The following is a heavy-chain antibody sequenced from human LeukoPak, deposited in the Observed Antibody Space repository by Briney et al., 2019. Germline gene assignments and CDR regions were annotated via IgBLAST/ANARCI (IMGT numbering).Heavy chain of an antibody. CDR1: GGSFSGYY. CDR3: ASTNYDILTGYYRSEYFQH. V-gene: IGHV4-34*01. J-gene: IGHJ1*01. D-gene: IGHD3-9*01. CDR2: ISHSGST. Sequence: PSETLSLTCAVYGGSFSGYYWSWIRQPPGKGLEWIGEISHSGSTNYNPSLKSRVTISVDTSKNQFSLKLSSVTAADTAVYYCASTNYDILTGYYRSEYFQHWGQGTLVTVSS.